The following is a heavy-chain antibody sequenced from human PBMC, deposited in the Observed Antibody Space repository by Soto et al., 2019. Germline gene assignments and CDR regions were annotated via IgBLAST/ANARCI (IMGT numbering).Heavy chain of an antibody. D-gene: IGHD2-2*01. V-gene: IGHV3-48*03. CDR1: RFTFSSYD. CDR2: IRSSGRTM. J-gene: IGHJ6*02. CDR3: AREGGYCTTSTCYKFGLDI. Sequence: GGVLRLSCEAFRFTFSSYDMIWVRQAPGKGLEWVSSIRSSGRTMYYADSVEGRFTVSRDNAKNLLYLQMSGLRAEDTAVYYCAREGGYCTTSTCYKFGLDIWGQGTTVTVSS.